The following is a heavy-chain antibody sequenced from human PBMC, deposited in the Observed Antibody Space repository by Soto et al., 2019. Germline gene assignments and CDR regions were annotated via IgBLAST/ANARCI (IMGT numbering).Heavy chain of an antibody. Sequence: QVQLVQSGAEVKKPGASVKVSCKTSGYTYSKYIIAWVRQTPGQGLEWMGWISGYNGDTQYAQELQGRVTFTSETSTSTAYMELRSLTSDATAGYYCVREFLAGSFANWGQGTLVTVSS. D-gene: IGHD6-19*01. V-gene: IGHV1-18*04. J-gene: IGHJ4*02. CDR2: ISGYNGDT. CDR3: VREFLAGSFAN. CDR1: GYTYSKYI.